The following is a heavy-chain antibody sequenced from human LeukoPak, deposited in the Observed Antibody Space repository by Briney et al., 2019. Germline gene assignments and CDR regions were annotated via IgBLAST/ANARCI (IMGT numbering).Heavy chain of an antibody. CDR3: TRAGVGYSYGSVDY. CDR2: IKQDGSEK. D-gene: IGHD5-18*01. Sequence: GGSLRLSCAASGFTFSSYWMSWVRQAPGKGLEWVANIKQDGSEKYYVDSVKGRFTISRDNAKNSLYLQMNSLRAEDTAVYYCTRAGVGYSYGSVDYWGQGTLVTVSS. CDR1: GFTFSSYW. J-gene: IGHJ4*02. V-gene: IGHV3-7*01.